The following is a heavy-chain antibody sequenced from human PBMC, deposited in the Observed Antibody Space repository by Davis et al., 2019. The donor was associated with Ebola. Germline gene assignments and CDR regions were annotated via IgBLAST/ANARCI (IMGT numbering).Heavy chain of an antibody. J-gene: IGHJ4*02. V-gene: IGHV4-39*01. CDR2: INHSGST. D-gene: IGHD4-17*01. CDR3: ATAVTPDYFDY. Sequence: SETLSLTCTVSGGSISSSSYYWGWIRQPPGKGLEWIGEINHSGSTNYNPSLKSRVTISVDTSKNQFSLKLSSVTAADTAVYYCATAVTPDYFDYWGQGTLVTVSS. CDR1: GGSISSSSYY.